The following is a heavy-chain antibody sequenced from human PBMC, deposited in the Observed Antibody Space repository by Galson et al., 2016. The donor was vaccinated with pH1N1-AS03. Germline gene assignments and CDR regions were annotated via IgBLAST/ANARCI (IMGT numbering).Heavy chain of an antibody. CDR1: GGSFNNYY. Sequence: LSLTCAVYGGSFNNYYWNWIRQSPGKGLEWVGEINHSGSTDYNPSLKSRVTIAVDPSKNQISLNLTSVTAADTAVYYCARGSYSSGWYRGRNAFDIWGQGT. V-gene: IGHV4-34*01. D-gene: IGHD6-19*01. CDR3: ARGSYSSGWYRGRNAFDI. J-gene: IGHJ3*02. CDR2: INHSGST.